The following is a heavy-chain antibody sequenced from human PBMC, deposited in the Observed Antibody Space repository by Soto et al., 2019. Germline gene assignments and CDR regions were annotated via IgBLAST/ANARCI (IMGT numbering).Heavy chain of an antibody. CDR3: ARVSREYSSSSYRFDY. Sequence: QVQLVQSGAEVKKPGASVKVSCKASGYTFTSYDINWVRQATGQGLEWMGWMNPNSGNTGYAQKFQGRVTMTRNTSISTAYMELSSLRSEDTAVYYCARVSREYSSSSYRFDYWGKGTLVTVSS. CDR2: MNPNSGNT. J-gene: IGHJ4*02. D-gene: IGHD6-6*01. V-gene: IGHV1-8*01. CDR1: GYTFTSYD.